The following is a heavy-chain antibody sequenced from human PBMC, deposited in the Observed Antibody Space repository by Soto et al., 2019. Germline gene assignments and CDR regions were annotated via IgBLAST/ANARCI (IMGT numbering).Heavy chain of an antibody. CDR3: ATGRTGSSGFPRVFRCAFDI. CDR1: GFTVSSNY. Sequence: GGSLRLSCAASGFTVSSNYMSWVRQAPGKGLEWVSVIYSGGSTYYADSVKGRFTISRDNSKNTLYLQMNSLRAEDTAVYYCATGRTGSSGFPRVFRCAFDIWGQGTMVTVSS. D-gene: IGHD6-19*01. J-gene: IGHJ3*02. V-gene: IGHV3-66*01. CDR2: IYSGGST.